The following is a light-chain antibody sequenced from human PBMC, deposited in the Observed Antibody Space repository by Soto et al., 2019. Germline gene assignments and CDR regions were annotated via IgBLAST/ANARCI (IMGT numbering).Light chain of an antibody. Sequence: EIVLTQSPGTLSLSSGERATLSCRASQSVRSNYLAWYQQKPGQAPRLLIYGASSRATGIPDRFGDSGSVTDFTLTISRLEPEDFAVYYCQQYASSPLTFGGATKVEIK. CDR1: QSVRSNY. CDR2: GAS. J-gene: IGKJ4*01. CDR3: QQYASSPLT. V-gene: IGKV3-20*01.